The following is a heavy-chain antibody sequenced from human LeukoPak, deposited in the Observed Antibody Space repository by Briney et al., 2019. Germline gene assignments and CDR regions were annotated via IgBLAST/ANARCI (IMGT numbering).Heavy chain of an antibody. CDR2: IYPADSDT. CDR1: GYSFSTFW. CDR3: ARQQYSSSWYY. Sequence: GESLKISCKGSGYSFSTFWIAWVRQMPGKGLEWMGIIYPADSDTRYGPSFQGQVTISADKSINTAYLQWSSLKASDTAIYYCARQQYSSSWYYWGQGTLVTVSS. D-gene: IGHD6-13*01. J-gene: IGHJ4*02. V-gene: IGHV5-51*01.